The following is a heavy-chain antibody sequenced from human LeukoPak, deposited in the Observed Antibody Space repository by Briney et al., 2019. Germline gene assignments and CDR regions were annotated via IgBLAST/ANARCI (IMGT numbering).Heavy chain of an antibody. Sequence: PGGSLRLSCAASGFTFNTYTMNWVRQARGKGLEWVAVIWYDGSNKYYADSVKGRFTISRDNSKNTLYLQMNSLRAEDTAVYYCARDGSSGWSMDYWGQGTLVTVSS. CDR3: ARDGSSGWSMDY. CDR1: GFTFNTYT. V-gene: IGHV3-33*08. D-gene: IGHD6-19*01. CDR2: IWYDGSNK. J-gene: IGHJ4*02.